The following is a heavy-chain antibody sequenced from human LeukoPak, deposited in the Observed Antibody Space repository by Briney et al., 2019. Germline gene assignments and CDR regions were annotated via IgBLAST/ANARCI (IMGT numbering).Heavy chain of an antibody. V-gene: IGHV1-69*04. CDR3: AREVNYYDSSGSSY. D-gene: IGHD3-22*01. J-gene: IGHJ4*02. Sequence: SVKVSCKASGGTFSSYAISWVRQAPGQGLEWMGRIIPILGIANYAQKFQGRVTITADKSTSTAYMELSSLRSEDTAVYYCAREVNYYDSSGSSYWGQGTLVTVSS. CDR2: IIPILGIA. CDR1: GGTFSSYA.